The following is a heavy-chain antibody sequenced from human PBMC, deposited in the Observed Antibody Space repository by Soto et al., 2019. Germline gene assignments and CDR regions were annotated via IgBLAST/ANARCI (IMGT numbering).Heavy chain of an antibody. CDR1: GGSISSYY. J-gene: IGHJ4*02. Sequence: SETLSLTCTVSGGSISSYYWSWIRQPPGKGLEWIGYIYYSGSTNYNPSLKSRVTISVDTSKNRFSLKLSSVTAADTAVYYCARDVNYYDSSGSIRIDYFDYWGQGTLVTVSS. V-gene: IGHV4-59*01. D-gene: IGHD3-22*01. CDR3: ARDVNYYDSSGSIRIDYFDY. CDR2: IYYSGST.